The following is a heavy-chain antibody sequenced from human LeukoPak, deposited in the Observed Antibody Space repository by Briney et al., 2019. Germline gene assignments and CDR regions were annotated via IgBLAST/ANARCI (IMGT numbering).Heavy chain of an antibody. CDR3: AREGRGSQFGMDV. J-gene: IGHJ6*02. CDR2: ISWNSGSI. CDR1: GFTLTTHW. Sequence: GGSLRLSCGASGFTLTTHWIHWVRQAPGKGLEWVSGISWNSGSIGYADSVKGRFTISRDNSKNTLYLQMNSLRAEDTAVYYCAREGRGSQFGMDVWGQGTTVTVSS. V-gene: IGHV3-74*01. D-gene: IGHD4-11*01.